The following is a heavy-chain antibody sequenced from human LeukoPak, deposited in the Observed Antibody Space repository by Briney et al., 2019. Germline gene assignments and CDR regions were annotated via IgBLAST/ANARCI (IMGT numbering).Heavy chain of an antibody. V-gene: IGHV4-61*02. CDR2: IYTSGST. Sequence: SETLSLTCAVSGGCISSGSYYWSWIRQPAGKGLEWIGRIYTSGSTNYNPSHKSRVTISVDTSKNQFSLKLSSVTAADTAVYYCARAPLGSGSYNYYYYYYMDVWGKGTTVTVSS. J-gene: IGHJ6*03. CDR1: GGCISSGSYY. D-gene: IGHD3-10*01. CDR3: ARAPLGSGSYNYYYYYYMDV.